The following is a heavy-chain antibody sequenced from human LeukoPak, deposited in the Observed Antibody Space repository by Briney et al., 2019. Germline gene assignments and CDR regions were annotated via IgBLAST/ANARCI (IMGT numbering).Heavy chain of an antibody. J-gene: IGHJ1*01. D-gene: IGHD3-10*01. V-gene: IGHV1-2*02. CDR3: ARDIGSGSYY. CDR1: GGTFSSYA. Sequence: ASVKVSCKASGGTFSSYAISWVRQAPGQGLEWMGWINPNSGDTNYAQKFQGRVTMTRDTSINTAYMELSRLRSDDTAVYYCARDIGSGSYYWGQGTLVTVSS. CDR2: INPNSGDT.